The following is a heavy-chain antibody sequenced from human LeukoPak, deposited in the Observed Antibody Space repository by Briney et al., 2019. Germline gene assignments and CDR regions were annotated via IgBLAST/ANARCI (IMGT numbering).Heavy chain of an antibody. D-gene: IGHD2-21*02. CDR2: ISAYNGNT. V-gene: IGHV1-18*01. J-gene: IGHJ4*02. CDR1: GYTFTSYG. CDR3: ARTTGAAYCGGDCYSLFDY. Sequence: VKVSCKASGYTFTSYGISWVRQAPGQGLEGMGWISAYNGNTNYAQKLQGRVTMTTDTSTSTAYMELRSLRSDDTAVYYCARTTGAAYCGGDCYSLFDYWGQGTLVTVSS.